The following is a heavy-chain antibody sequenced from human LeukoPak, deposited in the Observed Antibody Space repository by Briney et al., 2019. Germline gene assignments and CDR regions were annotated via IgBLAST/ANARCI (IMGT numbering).Heavy chain of an antibody. J-gene: IGHJ4*02. CDR3: ARAELPVVVTDY. V-gene: IGHV4-31*03. CDR1: GGSISSGGYY. D-gene: IGHD3-22*01. Sequence: PSETLSLTRTVSGGSISSGGYYWSWIRQHPGKGLEWIGYIYYSGSTYYNPSLKSRVTISVDTSKNQFSLKLSSVTAADTAVYYSARAELPVVVTDYWGQGTLVTVSS. CDR2: IYYSGST.